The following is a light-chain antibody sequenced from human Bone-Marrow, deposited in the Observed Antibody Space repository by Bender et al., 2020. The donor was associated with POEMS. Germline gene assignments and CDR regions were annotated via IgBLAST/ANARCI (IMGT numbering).Light chain of an antibody. V-gene: IGLV2-23*02. CDR2: GVN. CDR1: SSDVGSYNF. J-gene: IGLJ2*01. CDR3: YSYARTSTLVL. Sequence: QSALTQPASVSGSPGQSITISCTGTSSDVGSYNFVSWYQQHPGKAPKLMIYGVNKRPSGVSDRLSGSKSGNTASLTISGLQAEDEADYYCYSYARTSTLVLFGGGTKLTVL.